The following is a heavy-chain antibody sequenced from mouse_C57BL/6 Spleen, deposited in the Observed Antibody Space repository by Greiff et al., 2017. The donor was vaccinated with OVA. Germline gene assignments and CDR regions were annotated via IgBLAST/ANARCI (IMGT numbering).Heavy chain of an antibody. CDR2: ISYDGSN. Sequence: VQLQQSGPGLVKPSQSLSLTCSVTGYSITSGYYWNWIRQFPGNKLEWMGYISYDGSNNYNPSLKNRISITRDTSKNQFFLKLNSVTTEDTATYYCARNYGSSYDWYFDVWGTGTTVTVSS. CDR3: ARNYGSSYDWYFDV. CDR1: GYSITSGYY. D-gene: IGHD1-1*01. J-gene: IGHJ1*03. V-gene: IGHV3-6*01.